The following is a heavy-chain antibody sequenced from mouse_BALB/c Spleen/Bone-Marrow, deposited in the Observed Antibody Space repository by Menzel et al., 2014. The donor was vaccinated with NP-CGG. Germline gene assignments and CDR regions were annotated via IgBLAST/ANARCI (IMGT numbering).Heavy chain of an antibody. CDR2: IDPANGNT. Sequence: EVQVVESGAELVKPGASVKLSCTASGFNIKDTYMHWVKQRPEQGLEWIGRIDPANGNTKYDPKFQGKATITTDTSSNTAYLQLRSLTSEDTAVYYCARYDYRYSWFAYWGQGTLVTVSA. D-gene: IGHD2-14*01. V-gene: IGHV14-3*02. CDR3: ARYDYRYSWFAY. CDR1: GFNIKDTY. J-gene: IGHJ3*01.